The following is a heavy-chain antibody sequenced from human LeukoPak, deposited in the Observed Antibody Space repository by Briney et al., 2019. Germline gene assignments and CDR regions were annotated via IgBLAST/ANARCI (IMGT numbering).Heavy chain of an antibody. CDR3: ARDRTTVTLFDY. J-gene: IGHJ4*02. D-gene: IGHD4-17*01. CDR2: ISTDGAIT. V-gene: IGHV3-74*01. Sequence: GGSLRLSCAASGFTFTSVWMRWFRQAPGGGLVWISRISTDGAITGYADSVKGRFTISRDNAKNTLYLQMNSLRAEDTAVYYCARDRTTVTLFDYWGQGALVTVSS. CDR1: GFTFTSVW.